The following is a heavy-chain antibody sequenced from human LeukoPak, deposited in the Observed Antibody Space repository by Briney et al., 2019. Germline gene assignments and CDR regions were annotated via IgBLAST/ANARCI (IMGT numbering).Heavy chain of an antibody. J-gene: IGHJ4*01. D-gene: IGHD3/OR15-3a*01. CDR2: INPHTGDT. Sequence: GASVKVSCKASGYTFVTYGISWVRQAPGQGLEWMGWINPHTGDTKNAQKFHDRVTMTADPFTDTAYMELRSLRSDDTAVYYCARDDFDFDSWGHGTLVTVS. CDR3: ARDDFDFDS. CDR1: GYTFVTYG. V-gene: IGHV1-18*01.